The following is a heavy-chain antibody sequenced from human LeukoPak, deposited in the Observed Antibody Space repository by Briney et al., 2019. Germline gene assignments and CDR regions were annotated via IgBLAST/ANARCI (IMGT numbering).Heavy chain of an antibody. CDR2: IYYSGST. Sequence: PSETLSLTCTVSGGSISSYYWSWIRQPPGKGLEWIGYIYYSGSTNYNPSLKSRVTISVDTSKNQFSLKLSSVTAADTAVYYCARLRYFDWLSTYYFDYWGQGTLVTVSS. CDR3: ARLRYFDWLSTYYFDY. J-gene: IGHJ4*02. D-gene: IGHD3-9*01. CDR1: GGSISSYY. V-gene: IGHV4-59*08.